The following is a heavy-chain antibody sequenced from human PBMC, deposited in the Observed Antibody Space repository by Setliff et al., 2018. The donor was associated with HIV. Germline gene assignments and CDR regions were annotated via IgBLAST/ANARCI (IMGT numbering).Heavy chain of an antibody. CDR2: INTHNGNT. V-gene: IGHV1-18*01. D-gene: IGHD6-13*01. CDR3: ARATGAADL. Sequence: ASVKVSCKASGYIFTTFGFSWVRQAPGQGLEWMGWINTHNGNTHYAQRFQGRVTMTRDTSTTTAYMELRGLRSDDTAVYYCARATGAADLWGQGTKVTVSS. CDR1: GYIFTTFG. J-gene: IGHJ5*02.